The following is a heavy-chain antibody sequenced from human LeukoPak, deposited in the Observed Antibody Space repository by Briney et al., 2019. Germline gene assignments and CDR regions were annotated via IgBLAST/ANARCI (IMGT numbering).Heavy chain of an antibody. D-gene: IGHD6-6*01. CDR1: GFTFSSYA. Sequence: GGSLRLSCAAPGFTFSSYAMHWVRQAPGKGLEWVAVISYDGSNKYYADSVKGRFTISRDNSKNTLYLQMNSLRAEDTAVYYCAREGLSSSPYFDYWGQGTLVTVSS. CDR2: ISYDGSNK. CDR3: AREGLSSSPYFDY. J-gene: IGHJ4*02. V-gene: IGHV3-30-3*01.